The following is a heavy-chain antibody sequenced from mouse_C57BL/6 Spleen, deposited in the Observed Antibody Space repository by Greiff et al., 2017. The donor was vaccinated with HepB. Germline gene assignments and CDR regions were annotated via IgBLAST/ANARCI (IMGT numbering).Heavy chain of an antibody. Sequence: QVQLQQPGAELVMPGASVKLSCKASGYTFTSYWMHWVKQRPGQGLEWIGEIDPSDSYTNYNQKFKGKSTLTVDKSSSTAYMQLSSLTSEDSAVYYCARSYGSSVAWFAYWGQGTLVTVSA. D-gene: IGHD1-1*01. CDR3: ARSYGSSVAWFAY. CDR2: IDPSDSYT. J-gene: IGHJ3*01. CDR1: GYTFTSYW. V-gene: IGHV1-69*01.